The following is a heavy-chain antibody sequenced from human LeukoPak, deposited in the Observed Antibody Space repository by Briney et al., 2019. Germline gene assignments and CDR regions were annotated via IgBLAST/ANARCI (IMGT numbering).Heavy chain of an antibody. J-gene: IGHJ4*02. CDR2: IYYSGST. Sequence: SETLSLTCTVSGGSISSYYWSWIRQPPGEGLEWIGYIYYSGSTNYNPSLKSRVTISVDTSKNQFSLKLSSVTAADTAVYYWARDKSGWPWRYFDYWGQGTLVTVSS. V-gene: IGHV4-59*01. D-gene: IGHD6-19*01. CDR1: GGSISSYY. CDR3: ARDKSGWPWRYFDY.